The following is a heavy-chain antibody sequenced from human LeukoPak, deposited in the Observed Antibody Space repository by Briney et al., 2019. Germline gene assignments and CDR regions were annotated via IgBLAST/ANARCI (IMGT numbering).Heavy chain of an antibody. CDR1: GFTFSSYS. CDR2: ISSSSSYI. D-gene: IGHD3/OR15-3a*01. J-gene: IGHJ4*02. V-gene: IGHV3-21*01. Sequence: GGSLRLSCAASGFTFSSYSMNWVRQAPGKGLEWVSSISSSSSYIYYADSVKGRFTISRDNAKNSLYLQMNSLRAEDTAVYYCARDPVPRRTFGQLDYWGQGTLVTVSS. CDR3: ARDPVPRRTFGQLDY.